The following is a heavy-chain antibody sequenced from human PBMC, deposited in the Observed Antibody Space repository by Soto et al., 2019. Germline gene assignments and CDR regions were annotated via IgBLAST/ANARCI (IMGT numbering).Heavy chain of an antibody. CDR2: INAGNGNT. J-gene: IGHJ3*02. CDR1: GYTFTRYA. V-gene: IGHV1-3*01. CDR3: ARDLLNYYDSSGYYLRDDAFDI. D-gene: IGHD3-22*01. Sequence: QVQLVQSGAEVKKPGASVKVSCKASGYTFTRYAMHWVRQAPGQRLEWMGWINAGNGNTKYSQKFQGRVTITRVTSAITAYMELSSLRSEDTAVYYCARDLLNYYDSSGYYLRDDAFDIWGQGTMVTVSS.